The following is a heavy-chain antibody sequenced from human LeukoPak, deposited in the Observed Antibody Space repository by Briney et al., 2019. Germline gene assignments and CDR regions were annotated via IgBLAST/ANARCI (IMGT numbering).Heavy chain of an antibody. CDR1: GGSISSGGYY. V-gene: IGHV4-30-2*01. J-gene: IGHJ3*02. D-gene: IGHD3-10*01. CDR3: ATLLYGSGSYPTRDDAFDI. Sequence: SETLSLTCTVSGGSISSGGYYWSWIRQPPGKGLEWIGYIYHSGSTYYNPSLKSRVTISVDRSKNQFSLKLSSVTAADTAVYYCATLLYGSGSYPTRDDAFDIWGHGTLVTVSS. CDR2: IYHSGST.